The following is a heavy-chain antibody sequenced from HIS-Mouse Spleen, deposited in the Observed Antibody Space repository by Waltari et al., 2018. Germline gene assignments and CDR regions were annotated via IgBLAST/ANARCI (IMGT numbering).Heavy chain of an antibody. V-gene: IGHV3-7*04. J-gene: IGHJ4*02. CDR2: IKQDGREK. CDR1: GFTFSSYW. CDR3: ARAAHQDIVVVPAAMPYYFDY. D-gene: IGHD2-2*01. Sequence: EVQLVESGGGLVQPGGSLRLSCAASGFTFSSYWMSWVGQAPGQGREGVANIKQDGREKYYLEYVKGRFTIYRDNAKNSLYLQMNSLRAEDTAVYYCARAAHQDIVVVPAAMPYYFDYWGQGTLVTVSS.